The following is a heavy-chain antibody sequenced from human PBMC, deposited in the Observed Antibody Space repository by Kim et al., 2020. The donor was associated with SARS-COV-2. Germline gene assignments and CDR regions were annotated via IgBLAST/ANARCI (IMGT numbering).Heavy chain of an antibody. CDR3: AKHEPHTPTGGYYKYYYYGMDV. V-gene: IGHV3-23*01. Sequence: GGSLRLSCAASGFTFSSYAMSWVRQAPGKGLEWVSAISGSGGSTYYADSVKGRFTISRDNSKNTLYLQMNSLRAEDTAVYYCAKHEPHTPTGGYYKYYYYGMDVWGQGTTVTVSS. CDR2: ISGSGGST. CDR1: GFTFSSYA. J-gene: IGHJ6*02. D-gene: IGHD3-22*01.